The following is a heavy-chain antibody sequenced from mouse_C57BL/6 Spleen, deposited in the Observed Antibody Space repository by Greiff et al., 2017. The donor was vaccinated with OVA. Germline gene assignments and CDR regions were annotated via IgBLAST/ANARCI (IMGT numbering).Heavy chain of an antibody. Sequence: VKLVESGAELVRPGASVTLSCKASGYTFTDYEMHWVKQTPVHGLEWIGAIDPETGGTAYNQKFKGKAILTADKSSSTAYMELRSLTSEDSAVYYCTKGDSAWFAYWGQGTLVTVSA. J-gene: IGHJ3*01. CDR2: IDPETGGT. CDR3: TKGDSAWFAY. V-gene: IGHV1-15*01. D-gene: IGHD2-13*01. CDR1: GYTFTDYE.